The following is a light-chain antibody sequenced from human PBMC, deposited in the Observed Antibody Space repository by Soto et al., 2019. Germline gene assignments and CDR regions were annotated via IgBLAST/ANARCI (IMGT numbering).Light chain of an antibody. CDR1: QSISSW. V-gene: IGKV1-5*01. Sequence: DIQMTQSPSTLSASVGDRVTITCRASQSISSWLAWYQQKPGKAPKLLIYDASSLESGVPSRFSGSGSGTEFTLTISSLQPDDFATYYCQQYDSYSWTLGQGPKVDIK. CDR3: QQYDSYSWT. J-gene: IGKJ1*01. CDR2: DAS.